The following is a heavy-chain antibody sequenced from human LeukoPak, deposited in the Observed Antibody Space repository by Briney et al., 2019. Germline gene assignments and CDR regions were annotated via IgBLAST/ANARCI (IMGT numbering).Heavy chain of an antibody. V-gene: IGHV1-18*01. Sequence: ASVKVSCKASGYTFTSYGISWVRQAPGQGLEWMGWIIAYNGNTNYAQKLQGRVTMTTDASTSTAYMELRSLRSDDTAVYYCARAATDYYYYGMDVWGQGTTVTVSS. D-gene: IGHD2-15*01. CDR3: ARAATDYYYYGMDV. J-gene: IGHJ6*02. CDR1: GYTFTSYG. CDR2: IIAYNGNT.